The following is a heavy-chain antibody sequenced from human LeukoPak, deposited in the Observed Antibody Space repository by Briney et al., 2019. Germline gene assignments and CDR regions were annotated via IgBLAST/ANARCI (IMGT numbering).Heavy chain of an antibody. J-gene: IGHJ4*02. D-gene: IGHD3-16*02. CDR2: ISGSGGST. CDR3: EKVTRLGELSFFN. Sequence: GGSLRLSCAASGFIFSTYAMSWVRQAPGKGLEWVSAISGSGGSTYYADSVKGRFTISRDNSKNTLYLQMNSLRAEDTAVYYCEKVTRLGELSFFNWGQGTLVTVSS. CDR1: GFIFSTYA. V-gene: IGHV3-23*01.